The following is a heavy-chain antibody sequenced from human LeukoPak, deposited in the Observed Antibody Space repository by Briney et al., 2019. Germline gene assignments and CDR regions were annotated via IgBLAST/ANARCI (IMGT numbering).Heavy chain of an antibody. CDR1: GGSISSGGYY. Sequence: PSETLSLTCTVSGGSISSGGYYWSWIRQHPGKGLEWIGYIYYSGSTYYNPSLKSRVTTSVDTSKNQFSLKLSSVTAADTAVYYCARHPMTTVTRTPYNWFDPWGQGTLVTVSS. D-gene: IGHD4-17*01. J-gene: IGHJ5*02. V-gene: IGHV4-31*03. CDR2: IYYSGST. CDR3: ARHPMTTVTRTPYNWFDP.